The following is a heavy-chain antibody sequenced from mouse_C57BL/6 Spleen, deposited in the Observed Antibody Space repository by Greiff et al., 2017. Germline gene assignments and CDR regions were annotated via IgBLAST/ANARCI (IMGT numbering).Heavy chain of an antibody. CDR2: ISDGGSYH. Sequence: EVNLVESGGGLVQPGGSLKLSCAVSGFTFSSYAMSWVRQTPEKRLEWVATISDGGSYHYYPDYVNGRFIISRDDAKNNLYLQMSHLKSEDTAMYYCAREAYGSKYYFDYGGQGTTLTVSS. D-gene: IGHD1-1*01. CDR3: AREAYGSKYYFDY. J-gene: IGHJ2*01. CDR1: GFTFSSYA. V-gene: IGHV5-4*01.